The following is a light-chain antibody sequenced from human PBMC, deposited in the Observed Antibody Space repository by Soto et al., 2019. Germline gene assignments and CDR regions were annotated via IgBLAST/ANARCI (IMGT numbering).Light chain of an antibody. CDR1: QSVNSNY. V-gene: IGKV3-20*01. CDR2: GAS. CDR3: QQYDSSPRT. Sequence: EIVLTQSPGTLSLSPGERATLSCRASQSVNSNYLAWYQQKPGQGPRLLMYGASSRATGIPDRFSGSGSGTDFTLTISRLEPEDFAVYYCQQYDSSPRTFDQGTKVEIK. J-gene: IGKJ1*01.